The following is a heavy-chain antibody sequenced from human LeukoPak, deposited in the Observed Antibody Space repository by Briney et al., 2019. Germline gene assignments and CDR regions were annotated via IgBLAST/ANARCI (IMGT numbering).Heavy chain of an antibody. V-gene: IGHV5-51*01. CDR1: GYSLTGYW. CDR3: ARSRSYYDFWSGYYKEGLLDY. CDR2: IYPGDSDT. J-gene: IGHJ4*02. Sequence: GESLKISCQASGYSLTGYWIGWVRQMPGKGLEWMGIIYPGDSDTRYSPSFQGQVTISADKSISTAYLQWSSLKASDTAMYYCARSRSYYDFWSGYYKEGLLDYWGQGTLVTVSS. D-gene: IGHD3-3*01.